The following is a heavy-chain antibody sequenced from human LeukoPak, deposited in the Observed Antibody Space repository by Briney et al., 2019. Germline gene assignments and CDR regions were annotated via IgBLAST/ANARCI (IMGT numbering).Heavy chain of an antibody. Sequence: GGSLRLSCAASGFTFSSYAMSWVCQAPGKGLEWVSAISGSGGSTCYADSVKGRFTISRDNSKNTLYLQVNSLRAEDTAVYYCAKSRVVITFLDYWGQGTLVTVSS. D-gene: IGHD3-22*01. V-gene: IGHV3-23*01. CDR2: ISGSGGST. J-gene: IGHJ4*02. CDR3: AKSRVVITFLDY. CDR1: GFTFSSYA.